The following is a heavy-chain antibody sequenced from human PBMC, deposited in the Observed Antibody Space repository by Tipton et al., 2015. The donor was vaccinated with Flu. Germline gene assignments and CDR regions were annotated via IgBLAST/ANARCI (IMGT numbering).Heavy chain of an antibody. D-gene: IGHD3-16*01. V-gene: IGHV4-61*02. CDR1: GGSISSGTHY. CDR3: ARLRLGRHLSDFDY. J-gene: IGHJ4*02. CDR2: INSSGSA. Sequence: TLSLTCSVSGGSISSGTHYWSWIRQPAGKGLEWIGRINSSGSASYNPSLKSRVTVLADTSKNQVSLRLSSVTAADTAIYYCARLRLGRHLSDFDYWGQGTLVTVSS.